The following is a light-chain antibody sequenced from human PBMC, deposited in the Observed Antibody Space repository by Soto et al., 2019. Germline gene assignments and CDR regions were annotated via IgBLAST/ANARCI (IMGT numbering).Light chain of an antibody. J-gene: IGLJ1*01. CDR1: SSDVGGYNY. Sequence: QSVLTQPASVSGSPGQSITISCTGTSSDVGGYNYVSWYQRHPGKAPKLMIYQVTNRPSGVSNRFSGSRSGNTASLTISGLQAEDEADYYCSSYTDSSNYVFGTGTKLTVL. CDR3: SSYTDSSNYV. V-gene: IGLV2-14*01. CDR2: QVT.